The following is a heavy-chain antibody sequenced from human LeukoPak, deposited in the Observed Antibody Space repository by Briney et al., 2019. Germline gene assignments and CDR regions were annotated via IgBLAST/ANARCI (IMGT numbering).Heavy chain of an antibody. CDR2: IHYTGST. V-gene: IGHV4-59*08. Sequence: SETLSLTCTVSGGSIRSYYWSWIRQPPGKGLEWIGYIHYTGSTNYNPSLKSRVTISVDTSKNQFSLQLSSVTATDTAVYFCARHSSSWYPDYWGQGTLLTVSS. D-gene: IGHD6-13*01. CDR1: GGSIRSYY. CDR3: ARHSSSWYPDY. J-gene: IGHJ4*02.